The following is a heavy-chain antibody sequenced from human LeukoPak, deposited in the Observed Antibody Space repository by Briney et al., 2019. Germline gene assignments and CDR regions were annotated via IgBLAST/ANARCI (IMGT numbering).Heavy chain of an antibody. D-gene: IGHD2-2*01. CDR1: GYTFTSYY. CDR2: INPSGGGT. Sequence: ASVKVSCKASGYTFTSYYTHWVRQAPGQGLEWMGIINPSGGGTSYAQKFQGRVTMTRDTSTSTVYMELSSLRSEDTAVYYCARDGQYCSSTSCSGWFGWFDPWGQGTLVTVSS. CDR3: ARDGQYCSSTSCSGWFGWFDP. J-gene: IGHJ5*02. V-gene: IGHV1-46*01.